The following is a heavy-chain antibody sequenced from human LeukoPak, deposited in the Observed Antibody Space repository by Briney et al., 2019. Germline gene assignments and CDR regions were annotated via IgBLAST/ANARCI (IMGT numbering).Heavy chain of an antibody. CDR1: GYTFTSYG. D-gene: IGHD2-15*01. Sequence: GASVKVSCKASGYTFTSYGISWVRQAPGQGLEWMGWISAYNGNTNYAQKLQGRVTMTTDTSTSTAYMELRSLRSDDTAVYYCARWRRYCSGGSCYAYWGQGTLVTVSS. J-gene: IGHJ4*02. CDR2: ISAYNGNT. V-gene: IGHV1-18*01. CDR3: ARWRRYCSGGSCYAY.